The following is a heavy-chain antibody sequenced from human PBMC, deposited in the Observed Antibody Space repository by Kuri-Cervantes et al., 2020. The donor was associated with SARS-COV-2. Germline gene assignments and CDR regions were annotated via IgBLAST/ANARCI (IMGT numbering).Heavy chain of an antibody. V-gene: IGHV3-20*04. CDR3: SATGGLL. D-gene: IGHD7-27*01. CDR1: GGSFSDYY. Sequence: ETLSLTCAVYGGSFSDYYWSWVRQPPGKGLEWVSLISGDGGSTYYADSVKGRFTISRDNAKNTLYLQMNSLRAEDTAVYYCSATGGLLWGQGTLVTVSS. CDR2: ISGDGGST. J-gene: IGHJ4*02.